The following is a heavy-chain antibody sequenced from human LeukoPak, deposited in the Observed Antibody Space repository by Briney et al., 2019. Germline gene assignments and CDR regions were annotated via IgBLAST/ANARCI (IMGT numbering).Heavy chain of an antibody. CDR3: ARAHYYHYMDV. CDR1: GFTVSSNY. CDR2: IYSGGST. Sequence: GGSLRLSCAASGFTVSSNYMSWVRQAPGKGLEWVSIIYSGGSTYYADSVKGRFTISRDNSKNTLYLQMNSLRAEDTAVYYCARAHYYHYMDVWGKGTTVTVSS. V-gene: IGHV3-66*02. J-gene: IGHJ6*03.